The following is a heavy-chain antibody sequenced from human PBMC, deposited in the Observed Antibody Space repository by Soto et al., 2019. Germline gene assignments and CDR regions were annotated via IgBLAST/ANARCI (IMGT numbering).Heavy chain of an antibody. D-gene: IGHD6-13*01. CDR2: TYYRSKWYN. CDR1: GDSVSSNSAA. CDR3: ASELKAHSSSWSGEGYYGMDV. J-gene: IGHJ6*02. Sequence: SQTLSLTCAISGDSVSSNSAAWNWIRQSPSRGLEWLGRTYYRSKWYNDYAVSVKSRITINPDTSKNQFSLQLNSVTPEDTAVYYCASELKAHSSSWSGEGYYGMDVWGQGTTVTVSS. V-gene: IGHV6-1*01.